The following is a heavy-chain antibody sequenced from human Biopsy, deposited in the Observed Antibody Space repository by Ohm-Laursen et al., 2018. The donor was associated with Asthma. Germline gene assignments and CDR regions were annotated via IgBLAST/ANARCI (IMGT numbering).Heavy chain of an antibody. CDR2: IHYSGST. J-gene: IGHJ4*02. V-gene: IGHV4-59*01. D-gene: IGHD2-15*01. CDR3: AGFCSGGNCPDH. Sequence: TLSLTCTVSGVSIRSYYWTWIRQPPGKGLEWIGNIHYSGSTYSNPSLKSRVTISVDTSKKRISLRLSSVIAADTAVYYCAGFCSGGNCPDHWGQGTLVTVSS. CDR1: GVSIRSYY.